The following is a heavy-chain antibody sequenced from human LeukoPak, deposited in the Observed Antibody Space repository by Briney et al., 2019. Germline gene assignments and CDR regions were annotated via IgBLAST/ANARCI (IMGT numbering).Heavy chain of an antibody. J-gene: IGHJ4*02. Sequence: GGSLRLSCAASGFTFSSYGMHWVRQAPGKGLEWVAVIWYDGSNKYYADSVKGRFTISRDNAKNSLYLQMNSLRAEDTAVYYCARESSGSYYRGGFDYWGQGTLVTVSS. CDR3: ARESSGSYYRGGFDY. CDR2: IWYDGSNK. CDR1: GFTFSSYG. D-gene: IGHD1-26*01. V-gene: IGHV3-33*01.